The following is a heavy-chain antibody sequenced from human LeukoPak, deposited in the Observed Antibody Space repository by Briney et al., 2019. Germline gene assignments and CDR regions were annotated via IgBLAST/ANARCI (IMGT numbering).Heavy chain of an antibody. CDR1: GFTFSDYY. Sequence: TGGSLRLSCAASGFTFSDYYMSWIRQAPGKGLEWISYITSSSSTISYADSVKGRFTISRDNAKTSLYLQMNSLRAEDTAVYYCARVSFTGESGSGRYWVDWYFDLWGRGTLVTVSS. V-gene: IGHV3-11*01. CDR2: ITSSSSTI. D-gene: IGHD3-10*01. CDR3: ARVSFTGESGSGRYWVDWYFDL. J-gene: IGHJ2*01.